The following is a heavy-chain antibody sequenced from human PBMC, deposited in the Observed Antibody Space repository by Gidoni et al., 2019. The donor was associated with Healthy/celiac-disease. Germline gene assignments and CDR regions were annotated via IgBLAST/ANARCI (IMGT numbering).Heavy chain of an antibody. J-gene: IGHJ6*02. Sequence: QVQLQQWGAGLLKPSETLSLTCAVYGGSFSCYYWSWIRQPPGTGLEWIGEINHSGSTNYNPSLKSRVTISVDTSKNQFSLKLSSVTAADTAVYYCTHSSSNYYYYGMDVWGQGTTVTVSS. D-gene: IGHD6-6*01. V-gene: IGHV4-34*01. CDR3: THSSSNYYYYGMDV. CDR1: GGSFSCYY. CDR2: INHSGST.